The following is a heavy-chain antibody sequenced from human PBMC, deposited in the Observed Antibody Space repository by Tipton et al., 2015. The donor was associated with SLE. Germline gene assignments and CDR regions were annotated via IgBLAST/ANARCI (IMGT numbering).Heavy chain of an antibody. CDR3: ARNEGGSGTYEYYFDY. Sequence: TLSLTCAVSGYSISSGYYWGWIRQPPGKGLEWIGSIYHSGSTYYNPSLKSRVTISVDTSKNQFSPKLSSVTAADTAIYYCARNEGGSGTYEYYFDYWGQGTLVTVSS. J-gene: IGHJ4*02. D-gene: IGHD3-10*01. CDR2: IYHSGST. CDR1: GYSISSGYY. V-gene: IGHV4-38-2*01.